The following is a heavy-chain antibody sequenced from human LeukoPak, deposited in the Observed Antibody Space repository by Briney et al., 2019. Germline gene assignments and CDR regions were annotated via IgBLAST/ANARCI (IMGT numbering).Heavy chain of an antibody. D-gene: IGHD3-10*01. CDR1: GYSFTIYW. V-gene: IGHV5-51*01. CDR3: ARRQSGSNPQAFDI. Sequence: GGSPKISCKGSGYSFTIYWIGWVRQMPGKGLEWMGLIYPGDSDTRYSPSFQGQVTMSADKSISTAYLQWSSLKASDTAMYYCARRQSGSNPQAFDIWGQGTMVSLSS. J-gene: IGHJ3*02. CDR2: IYPGDSDT.